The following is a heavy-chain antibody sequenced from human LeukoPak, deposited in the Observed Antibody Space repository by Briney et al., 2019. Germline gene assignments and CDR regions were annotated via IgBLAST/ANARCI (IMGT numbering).Heavy chain of an antibody. J-gene: IGHJ5*02. CDR3: ARMVVDITRWFDP. Sequence: SQTLSLTCDVSGDSMSSSRFAWSWLRQAPGKGLEWIGYSYHGGSTHYNPSLQGRVTISVDRSKKQFSRSVNSVTAADTAVYYGARMVVDITRWFDPWGQGTLVTVSS. D-gene: IGHD2-21*01. CDR2: SYHGGST. CDR1: GDSMSSSRFA. V-gene: IGHV4-30-2*01.